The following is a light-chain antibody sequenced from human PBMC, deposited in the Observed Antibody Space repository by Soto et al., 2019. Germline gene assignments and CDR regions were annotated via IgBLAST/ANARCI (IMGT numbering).Light chain of an antibody. CDR3: QQYNNWPWT. Sequence: IMMTQSPATLSVSPGETATLSCRASQSVGGNVAWYQQKPGQAPRLIIYSASRRATGFPGRFSGIGSGTDFTLTISSLQSEDLAVYYCQQYNNWPWTFGQGTKVDIK. CDR1: QSVGGN. V-gene: IGKV3-15*01. J-gene: IGKJ1*01. CDR2: SAS.